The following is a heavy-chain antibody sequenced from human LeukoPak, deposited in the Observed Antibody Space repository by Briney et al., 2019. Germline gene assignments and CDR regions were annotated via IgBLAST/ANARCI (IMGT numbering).Heavy chain of an antibody. CDR2: IYYSGST. CDR1: GGSISSSSYY. CDR3: ARDGLQTAAGSLNWFDP. Sequence: PSETLSLTCTVSGGSISSSSYYWGWIRQPPGKGLEWIGSIYYSGSTYYNPSLKSRVTISVDTSKNQFSLKLSSVTAADTAVYYCARDGLQTAAGSLNWFDPWGQGTLVTVSS. J-gene: IGHJ5*02. D-gene: IGHD6-13*01. V-gene: IGHV4-39*07.